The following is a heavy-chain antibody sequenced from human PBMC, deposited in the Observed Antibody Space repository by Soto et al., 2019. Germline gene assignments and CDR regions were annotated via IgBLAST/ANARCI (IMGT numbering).Heavy chain of an antibody. J-gene: IGHJ6*02. CDR2: ISYDGSNK. CDR1: GFTFSSYA. CDR3: ARDRAGGPWFGDYYYYYGMDV. D-gene: IGHD3-10*01. V-gene: IGHV3-30-3*01. Sequence: GGSLRLSCAASGFTFSSYAMHWVRQAPGKGLEWVAVISYDGSNKYYADSVKGRFTISRDNSKNTLYLQMNSLRAEDTAVYYCARDRAGGPWFGDYYYYYGMDVWGQGTTVTVSS.